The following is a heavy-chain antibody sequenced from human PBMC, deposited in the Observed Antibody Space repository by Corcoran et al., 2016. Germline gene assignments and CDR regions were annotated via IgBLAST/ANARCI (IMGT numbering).Heavy chain of an antibody. CDR2: INHSGST. D-gene: IGHD3-10*01. J-gene: IGHJ2*01. Sequence: QVQLQQWGAGLLKPSETLSLTGAVYGGSFSGYYWSWIRQPPGKGLAWIGEINHSGSTNYNPSLKSRVTISVDTSKNQFSLKLSSVTAADTAVYYCARGRGVKSKGWYFDLWGRGSLVTVSS. V-gene: IGHV4-34*01. CDR3: ARGRGVKSKGWYFDL. CDR1: GGSFSGYY.